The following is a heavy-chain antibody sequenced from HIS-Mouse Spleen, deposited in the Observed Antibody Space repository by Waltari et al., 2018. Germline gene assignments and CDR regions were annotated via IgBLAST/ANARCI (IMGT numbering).Heavy chain of an antibody. CDR1: GGSISSSSSY. Sequence: QLQLQESGPGLVKPSETLSLTCTVSGGSISSSSSYCGWMRQPPGKGLEWSGIIYFSGSNYYNPSLKSRVTISVDTSKNQFSLKLRSVTAADTAVYYCARHCTNGVCPTMDAFDIWGQGTMVTVSS. V-gene: IGHV4-39*01. J-gene: IGHJ3*02. CDR2: IYFSGSN. D-gene: IGHD2-8*01. CDR3: ARHCTNGVCPTMDAFDI.